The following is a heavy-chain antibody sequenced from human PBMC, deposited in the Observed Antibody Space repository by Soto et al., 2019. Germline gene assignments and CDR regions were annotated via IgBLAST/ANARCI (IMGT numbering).Heavy chain of an antibody. D-gene: IGHD2-2*01. Sequence: EVQLVESGGDLVQAGGSLRLSCVASGFSFTSFFMTWVRQAPGKGLEWVANMREDGSEKYYVDSVKGRFTISTDNSKNFVFLDINGLRPEDTAVYFCPRTFAQNLSFYESWGQGTLVTVSP. J-gene: IGHJ5*02. CDR2: MREDGSEK. CDR3: PRTFAQNLSFYES. CDR1: GFSFTSFF. V-gene: IGHV3-7*03.